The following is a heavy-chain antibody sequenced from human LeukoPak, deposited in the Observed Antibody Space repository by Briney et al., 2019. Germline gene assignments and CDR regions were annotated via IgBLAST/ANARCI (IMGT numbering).Heavy chain of an antibody. V-gene: IGHV1-2*02. J-gene: IGHJ6*02. CDR1: GYTFTGYY. D-gene: IGHD2-2*01. Sequence: ASVKVSCKASGYTFTGYYMHWVRQAPGQGLEWMGWINPNSGGTNYAQKFQGRVTMTRDTSISTAYMELSRLRSDDTAVYYCLAIVVVPAADSYGMDVWGQGTTVTVSS. CDR3: LAIVVVPAADSYGMDV. CDR2: INPNSGGT.